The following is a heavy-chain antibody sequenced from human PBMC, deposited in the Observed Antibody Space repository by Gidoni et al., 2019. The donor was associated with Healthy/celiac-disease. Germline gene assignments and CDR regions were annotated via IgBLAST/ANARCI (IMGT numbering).Heavy chain of an antibody. CDR2: IYYSGST. V-gene: IGHV4-59*01. CDR3: ARVRGYYDFWSGYSRGLNWFDP. CDR1: GGSISSYY. Sequence: QVQLQESGPGLVKPSETLSLTCTVSGGSISSYYWSWIRQPPGKGLEWIGYIYYSGSTNYNPSLKSRVTISVDTSKNQFSLKLSSVTAADTAVYYCARVRGYYDFWSGYSRGLNWFDPWGQGTLVTVSS. D-gene: IGHD3-3*01. J-gene: IGHJ5*02.